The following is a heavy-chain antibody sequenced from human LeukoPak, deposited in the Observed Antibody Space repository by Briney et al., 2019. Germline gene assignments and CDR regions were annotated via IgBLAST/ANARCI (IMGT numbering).Heavy chain of an antibody. Sequence: ASVKVSCKASGYTFTGYYMHWVRQAPGQGLEWMGWINPNSGGTNYAQTFQGRVTMTRDTSISTAYMELSRLRSDDTAVYYCARGDWEIATYYFDDWGQGTLVTVSS. CDR2: INPNSGGT. CDR3: ARGDWEIATYYFDD. D-gene: IGHD1-26*01. CDR1: GYTFTGYY. J-gene: IGHJ4*02. V-gene: IGHV1-2*02.